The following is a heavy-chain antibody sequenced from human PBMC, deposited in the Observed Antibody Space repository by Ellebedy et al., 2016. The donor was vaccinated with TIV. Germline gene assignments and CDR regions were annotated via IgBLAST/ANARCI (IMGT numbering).Heavy chain of an antibody. CDR1: GGSVSSDY. J-gene: IGHJ5*02. CDR2: ISKSGAT. V-gene: IGHV4-59*08. Sequence: MPSETLSLTCSVSGGSVSSDYWNWIRQPPGKGLEWIGFISKSGATSYNPSLNSRVTMSLDTSKNQLSLKLTSVPAADTAVYWCARRGGDNWFDPWGQGTRVTVSS. CDR3: ARRGGDNWFDP. D-gene: IGHD3-16*01.